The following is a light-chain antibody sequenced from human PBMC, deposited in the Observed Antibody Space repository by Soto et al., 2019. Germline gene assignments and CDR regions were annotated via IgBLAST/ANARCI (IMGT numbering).Light chain of an antibody. J-gene: IGKJ1*01. CDR1: QSGSDSY. CDR3: QQYGSSPWT. Sequence: EIGLTQSPGARALSPGERATLSCRASQSGSDSYLAWYQQKPGQPPRLLIYGVSSRGYGIPDRFSGSGSGTDFSLTISRLEPEDFAVYYCQQYGSSPWTFGQGTKMDIK. V-gene: IGKV3-20*01. CDR2: GVS.